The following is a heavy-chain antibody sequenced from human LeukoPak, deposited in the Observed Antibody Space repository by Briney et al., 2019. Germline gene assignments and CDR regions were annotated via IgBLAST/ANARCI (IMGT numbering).Heavy chain of an antibody. V-gene: IGHV4-61*02. CDR3: ARALYDTSGYYLDY. J-gene: IGHJ4*02. CDR1: GGSISGANYY. Sequence: SETLSLTCTVSGGSISGANYYWTWIRQPAGKGLEWIGRISTCGSTNYHPSLKSRVTISVDTSKNQFSLNLSSVTAADTAVYYCARALYDTSGYYLDYWGQGTLVTVYS. CDR2: ISTCGST. D-gene: IGHD3-22*01.